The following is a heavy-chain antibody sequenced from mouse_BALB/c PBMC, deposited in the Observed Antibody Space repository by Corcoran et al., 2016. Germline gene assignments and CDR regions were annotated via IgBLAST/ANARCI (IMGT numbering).Heavy chain of an antibody. J-gene: IGHJ1*01. Sequence: VQLQQSGAELVKPGSSVKLSCTASGFHIKDTYMHWVKQRPEQGLEWIGRIDPANGNTKYDPKFQGKATITADTSSNTAYLQLSSLTSEDTAVYYCANWDWYFDVWGAGTTVTVSS. CDR3: ANWDWYFDV. CDR1: GFHIKDTY. V-gene: IGHV14-3*02. D-gene: IGHD4-1*01. CDR2: IDPANGNT.